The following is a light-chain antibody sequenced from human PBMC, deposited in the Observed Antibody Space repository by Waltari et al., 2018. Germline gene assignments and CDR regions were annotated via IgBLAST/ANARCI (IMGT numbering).Light chain of an antibody. CDR1: SSDIGIYNY. V-gene: IGLV2-14*03. CDR3: TSFSSDSTPLV. Sequence: QSALTQPASVSGSLGQSITMSCTGTSSDIGIYNYVSWYQQHPGKAHKLLIYDVSNRPSGVSNRFSGSKSGNTASLTISGLQSEDEADYYCTSFSSDSTPLVFGTGTRVTV. CDR2: DVS. J-gene: IGLJ1*01.